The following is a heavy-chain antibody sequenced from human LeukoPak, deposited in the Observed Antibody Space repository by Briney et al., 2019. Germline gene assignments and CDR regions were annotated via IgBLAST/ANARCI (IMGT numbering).Heavy chain of an antibody. D-gene: IGHD3-22*01. Sequence: PGGSLRLSCAASGFTFSSYAMSWVRQAPGKGLEWGSAISGSGDSTYYADSVKGRFTISRDNSKNTLYLQMNSLRAEDTAVYYCAREMYYYDSSGYYPAWGQGTLVTVSS. CDR1: GFTFSSYA. V-gene: IGHV3-23*01. CDR2: ISGSGDST. CDR3: AREMYYYDSSGYYPA. J-gene: IGHJ5*02.